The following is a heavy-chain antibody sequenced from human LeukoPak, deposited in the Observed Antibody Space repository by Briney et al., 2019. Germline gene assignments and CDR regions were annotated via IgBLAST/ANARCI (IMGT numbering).Heavy chain of an antibody. CDR1: GGSFSGYY. D-gene: IGHD5-18*01. CDR2: INHSGST. J-gene: IGHJ4*02. V-gene: IGHV4-34*01. CDR3: ARGVYSYGWMVDY. Sequence: PSETLSLTCAVYGGSFSGYYWSWIRQPPGKGLEWIGEINHSGSTNYNPSLKGRVTISVDTSKNQFSLKLSSVTAADTAVYYCARGVYSYGWMVDYWGQGTLVTVSS.